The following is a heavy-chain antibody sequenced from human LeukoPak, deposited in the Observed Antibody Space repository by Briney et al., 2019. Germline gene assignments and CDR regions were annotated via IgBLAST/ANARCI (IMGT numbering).Heavy chain of an antibody. J-gene: IGHJ6*03. CDR3: ARGPYSNPDPHYYYYYMDV. Sequence: GASVKVSCKASGGTFSSYTISWVRQAPGQGLEWMGRIIPILGIANYAQKFQGRVTITADKSTSTAYMELSSLRSEDTAVYYCARGPYSNPDPHYYYYYMDVWGKRTTVTVSS. D-gene: IGHD4-11*01. CDR1: GGTFSSYT. V-gene: IGHV1-69*02. CDR2: IIPILGIA.